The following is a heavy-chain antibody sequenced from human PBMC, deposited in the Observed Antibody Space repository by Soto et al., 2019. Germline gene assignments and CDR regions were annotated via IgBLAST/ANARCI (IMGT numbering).Heavy chain of an antibody. CDR1: GGSISSYY. CDR2: IYYSGST. V-gene: IGHV4-59*12. Sequence: QVQLQESGPGLVKPSETLSLTCTVSGGSISSYYWSWIRQPPGKGLEWIGYIYYSGSTYYNPSLKSRVTISVDTSKNQFSLKLSSVTAADTAVYYCARDSETEGLYGMDVWGQGTTVTVSS. J-gene: IGHJ6*02. CDR3: ARDSETEGLYGMDV. D-gene: IGHD3-10*01.